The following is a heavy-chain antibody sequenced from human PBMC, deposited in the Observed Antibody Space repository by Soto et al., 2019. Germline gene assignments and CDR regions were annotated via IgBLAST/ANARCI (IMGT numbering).Heavy chain of an antibody. J-gene: IGHJ3*02. D-gene: IGHD6-13*01. V-gene: IGHV1-69*13. CDR2: IVPIFGTA. CDR3: AGGSSWYRAFDI. Sequence: SVKVSCKASGGTFSSYAISWVRQAPGQGLEWMGGIVPIFGTANYAQKFQGRVTITADESTSTAYMELSSLRSEDTAVYYCAGGSSWYRAFDIWGQGTMVTVSS. CDR1: GGTFSSYA.